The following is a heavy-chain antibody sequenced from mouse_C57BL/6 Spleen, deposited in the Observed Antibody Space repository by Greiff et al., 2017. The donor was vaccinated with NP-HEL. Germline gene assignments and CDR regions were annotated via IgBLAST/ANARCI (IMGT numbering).Heavy chain of an antibody. CDR2: ISNKANNHAT. Sequence: EVKLVESGGGLVQPGGSMKLSCAASGFTFSDAWMDWVRQSPEKGLEWVAEISNKANNHATYYAESVKGRFTISRDDSKSCVYLQMNNLRTEDTVIYYCTRPHYYGSIYWFAYWGQGTLVTVSA. CDR3: TRPHYYGSIYWFAY. V-gene: IGHV6-6*01. CDR1: GFTFSDAW. J-gene: IGHJ3*01. D-gene: IGHD1-1*01.